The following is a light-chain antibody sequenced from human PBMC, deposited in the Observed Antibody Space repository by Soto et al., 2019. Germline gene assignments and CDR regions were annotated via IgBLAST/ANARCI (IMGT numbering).Light chain of an antibody. CDR3: QQYNNWPPLT. J-gene: IGKJ4*01. CDR2: RTS. CDR1: QSISSN. V-gene: IGKV3-15*01. Sequence: EIVFTQAPATLSLSPGERATLSCRASQSISSNLAWYQQKPGQAPRLLMFRTSSRATGFPARFSGSGSGTEFNLTISSLQSEDFGVYYCQQYNNWPPLTFGGGTKVDIK.